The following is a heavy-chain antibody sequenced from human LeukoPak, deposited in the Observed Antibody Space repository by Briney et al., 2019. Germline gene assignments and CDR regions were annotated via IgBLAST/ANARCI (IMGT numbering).Heavy chain of an antibody. CDR1: GFTFSDYA. D-gene: IGHD3-9*01. V-gene: IGHV3-21*01. CDR2: ISSSSNYV. Sequence: PGGALRLSCAASGFTFSDYARNWVRQAPGKGREWVSSISSSSNYVYNAASVQGRFTSSRDNTKNSLYLQMNSLRAEDTAVYYCTRDFDWFRNQFDYWGQGTLVTVSS. J-gene: IGHJ4*02. CDR3: TRDFDWFRNQFDY.